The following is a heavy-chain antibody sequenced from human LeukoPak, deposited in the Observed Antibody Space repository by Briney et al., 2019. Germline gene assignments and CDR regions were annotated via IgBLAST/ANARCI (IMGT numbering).Heavy chain of an antibody. J-gene: IGHJ4*02. D-gene: IGHD3-22*01. Sequence: GGSLRLSCAASGFTFSSYGMHWVRQAPGKGLEWVSAISGSGGSTYYADSVKGRFTISRDNSKNTLYLQMNSLRAEDTAVYYCAKITKYYYDSSGYYGDYWGQGTLVTVSS. CDR1: GFTFSSYG. V-gene: IGHV3-23*01. CDR2: ISGSGGST. CDR3: AKITKYYYDSSGYYGDY.